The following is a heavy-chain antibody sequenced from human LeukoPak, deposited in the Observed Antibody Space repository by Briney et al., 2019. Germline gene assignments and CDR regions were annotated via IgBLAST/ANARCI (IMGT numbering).Heavy chain of an antibody. V-gene: IGHV3-23*01. D-gene: IGHD5-12*01. J-gene: IGHJ6*03. CDR3: AKVGWLQYYYYMDV. CDR1: GFTSSSYA. CDR2: ISGSGGST. Sequence: GGSLRLSCAASGFTSSSYAMSWVRQAPGKGLEWVSAISGSGGSTYYADSVKGRFTISRDNSKNTLYLQMNSLRAEDTAVYYCAKVGWLQYYYYMDVWGKGTTVTVSS.